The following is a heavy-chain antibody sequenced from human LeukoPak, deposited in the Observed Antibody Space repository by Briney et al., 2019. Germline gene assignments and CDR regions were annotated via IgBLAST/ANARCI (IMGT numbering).Heavy chain of an antibody. Sequence: GGSLRLSCVVSEFTFSTYGMHWVRQAPGKGLEWVAVISYDGSYKFYADSVKGRFTISRDNSKSTLYLQMNSLRAEDTAVYYCAKDRYSGLNTIDYWGQGTLVTVSS. CDR2: ISYDGSYK. CDR3: AKDRYSGLNTIDY. CDR1: EFTFSTYG. J-gene: IGHJ4*02. D-gene: IGHD6-13*01. V-gene: IGHV3-30*18.